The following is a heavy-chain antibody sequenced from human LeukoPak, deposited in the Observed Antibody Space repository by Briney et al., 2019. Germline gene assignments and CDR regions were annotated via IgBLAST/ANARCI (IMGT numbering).Heavy chain of an antibody. D-gene: IGHD6-19*01. V-gene: IGHV3-74*01. CDR2: ISGDGRTR. Sequence: GGSLRLSCAASGFTFNNYWMNWVRQAPGKGLVWVARISGDGRTRSYVDSVKGRFTISRDNAKNSLYLQMNSLRAEDTAVYYCARDLSGWYFFDYWGQGTLVTVSS. J-gene: IGHJ4*02. CDR3: ARDLSGWYFFDY. CDR1: GFTFNNYW.